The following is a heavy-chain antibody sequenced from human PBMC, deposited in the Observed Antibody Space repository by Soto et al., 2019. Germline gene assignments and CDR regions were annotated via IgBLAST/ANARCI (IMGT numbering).Heavy chain of an antibody. V-gene: IGHV6-1*01. CDR1: GDSVSSNSSA. CDR3: TAAGYYYYGMDV. Sequence: SQTLSLTCAISGDSVSSNSSAWNWIRQSPSRGLEWLGRTYYRSKWYNDYAVSVKSRITINPDTSKNQFSLQLNSVTPEDTAVYYCTAAGYYYYGMDVWGQGTTGTVSS. D-gene: IGHD2-15*01. CDR2: TYYRSKWYN. J-gene: IGHJ6*02.